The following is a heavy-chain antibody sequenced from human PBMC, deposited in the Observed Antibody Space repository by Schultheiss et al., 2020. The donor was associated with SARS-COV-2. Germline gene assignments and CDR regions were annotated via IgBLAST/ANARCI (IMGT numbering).Heavy chain of an antibody. D-gene: IGHD2-2*01. V-gene: IGHV4-61*05. Sequence: SETLSLTCTVSGGSISSSSYYWGWIRQPPGKGLEWIGYIYYSGSTNYNPSLKSRVTISVDTSKNQFSLKLSSVTAADTAVYYCASVVPAAINAAFDIWGQGTMVTVSS. CDR1: GGSISSSSYY. J-gene: IGHJ3*02. CDR2: IYYSGST. CDR3: ASVVPAAINAAFDI.